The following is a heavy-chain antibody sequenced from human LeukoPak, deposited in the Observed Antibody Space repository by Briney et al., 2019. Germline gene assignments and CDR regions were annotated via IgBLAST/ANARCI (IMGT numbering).Heavy chain of an antibody. CDR3: ARVSFTDDAFDI. Sequence: GGSLRLSCPASGFTVSGNYMSWVRQAPGKGLEWVSVIYSGGSTYYADSVQGRCTISKDNSKNTLYLQMNSLRAEDTAVYYCARVSFTDDAFDIWGQGTMVTVSS. CDR2: IYSGGST. J-gene: IGHJ3*02. CDR1: GFTVSGNY. V-gene: IGHV3-53*01.